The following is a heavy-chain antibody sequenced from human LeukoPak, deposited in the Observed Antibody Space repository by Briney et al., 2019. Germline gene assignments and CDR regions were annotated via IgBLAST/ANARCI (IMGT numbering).Heavy chain of an antibody. CDR3: ARDTFEVRSFRTFGMDV. J-gene: IGHJ6*02. CDR1: GYTFTGNY. V-gene: IGHV1-2*02. CDR2: INPNSGGT. Sequence: ASVKVSCKPSGYTFTGNYMHWVRQPPGQGLEWMEWINPNSGGTNYAQKFQGRVTMTRDTSISTAYMELSRLRSDDTAVYYCARDTFEVRSFRTFGMDVWGQGTTVTVSS. D-gene: IGHD3-16*01.